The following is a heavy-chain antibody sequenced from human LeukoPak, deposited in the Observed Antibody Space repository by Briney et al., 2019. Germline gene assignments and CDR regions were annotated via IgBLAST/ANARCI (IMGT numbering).Heavy chain of an antibody. J-gene: IGHJ6*02. Sequence: PSQTLSLTCTVSGGSISSGSYYWSWIRQPAGKGVEWIGRIYTSGSTNYNPSLKSRVTTSVDTSKNQFSLKLSSVTAADTAVYYCAREPMDGMDVWGQGTTVTVSS. CDR2: IYTSGST. V-gene: IGHV4-61*02. D-gene: IGHD2-8*01. CDR3: AREPMDGMDV. CDR1: GGSISSGSYY.